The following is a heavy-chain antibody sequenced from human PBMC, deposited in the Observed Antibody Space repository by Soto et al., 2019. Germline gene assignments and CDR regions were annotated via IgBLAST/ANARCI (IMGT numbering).Heavy chain of an antibody. CDR1: GFTFSSYA. J-gene: IGHJ5*02. Sequence: GGSLRLSCAASGFTFSSYAMHWVRQAPGKGLEWVAVISYDGSNKYYADSVKGRFTISRDNSKNTLYLQMNSLRAEDTAVYYCARPIAARSAWFDPWGQGTLVTVSS. D-gene: IGHD6-6*01. CDR2: ISYDGSNK. CDR3: ARPIAARSAWFDP. V-gene: IGHV3-30-3*01.